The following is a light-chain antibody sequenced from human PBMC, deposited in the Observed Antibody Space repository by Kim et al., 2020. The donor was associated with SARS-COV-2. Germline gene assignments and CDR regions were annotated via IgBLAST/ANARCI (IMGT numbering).Light chain of an antibody. J-gene: IGLJ1*01. CDR3: AAWDDSLNGYV. CDR1: SSNIGSNT. V-gene: IGLV1-44*01. Sequence: ELTQPPSASGTPGQRVTISCSGSSSNIGSNTVNWYQQLPGSAPKLLICSNSQRPSGVPDRFSGSKSGTSASLAISGLQSEDEADYYCAAWDDSLNGYVFGTGTKVTVL. CDR2: SNS.